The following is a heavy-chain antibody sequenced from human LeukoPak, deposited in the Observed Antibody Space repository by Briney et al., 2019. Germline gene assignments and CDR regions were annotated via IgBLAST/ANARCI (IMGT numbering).Heavy chain of an antibody. V-gene: IGHV3-21*01. CDR2: ISSSSSYI. CDR1: GFTFSSYS. Sequence: GGSLRLSCAASGFTFSSYSMNWVRQAPGKGLEWVSSISSSSSYIYYADSVKGRFTISRDNAKNSLYLQMNSLRAEDTAVYYCAILRLTSCYGSGSQAIDYWGRGTLVTVSS. J-gene: IGHJ4*02. D-gene: IGHD3-10*01. CDR3: AILRLTSCYGSGSQAIDY.